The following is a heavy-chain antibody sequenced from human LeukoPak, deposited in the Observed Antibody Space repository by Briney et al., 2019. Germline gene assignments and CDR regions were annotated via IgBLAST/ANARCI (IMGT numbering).Heavy chain of an antibody. V-gene: IGHV4-59*01. J-gene: IGHJ6*02. CDR3: ARVGITMVRGVIITGFYYGMDV. CDR2: IYYSGST. Sequence: PSETLSLTCTVSGGSISSYNWSWIRPPPGKGLEWSGYIYYSGSTNYNPSLKSRVTISVDTSKNQFSLKLSSVTAADTAVYYCARVGITMVRGVIITGFYYGMDVWGQGTTVTVSS. D-gene: IGHD3-10*01. CDR1: GGSISSYN.